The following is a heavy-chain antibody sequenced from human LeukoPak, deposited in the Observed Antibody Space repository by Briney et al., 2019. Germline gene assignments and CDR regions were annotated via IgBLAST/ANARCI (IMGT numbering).Heavy chain of an antibody. J-gene: IGHJ3*02. V-gene: IGHV3-23*01. D-gene: IGHD1-1*01. CDR1: GFTFTTYT. CDR2: ISGSATST. CDR3: AREYKIPATGTLGFDI. Sequence: GGSLRLSCAASGFTFTTYTISWVRQTPAKGLEWVSAISGSATSTYYADSVKGRFTFSRDNSKNTLYLQMSSLRAEDTAIYYCAREYKIPATGTLGFDIWGPGTMVTVSS.